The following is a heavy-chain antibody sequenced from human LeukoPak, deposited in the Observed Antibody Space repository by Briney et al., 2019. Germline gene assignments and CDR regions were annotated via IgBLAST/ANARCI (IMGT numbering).Heavy chain of an antibody. V-gene: IGHV4-59*08. CDR3: ARGQRIAAAGTYYYYYGMDV. J-gene: IGHJ6*02. CDR2: IYYSGST. D-gene: IGHD6-13*01. CDR1: GGSISSYY. Sequence: ASETLSLTCTVSGGSISSYYWSWIRQPPGKGLEWIGYIYYSGSTNYNPSLESRVTISVGTSKNQFSLKLSSVTAADTAVYYCARGQRIAAAGTYYYYYGMDVWGQGTTVTVSS.